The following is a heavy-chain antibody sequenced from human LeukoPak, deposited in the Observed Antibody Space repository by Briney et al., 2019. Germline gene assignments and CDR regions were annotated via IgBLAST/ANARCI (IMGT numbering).Heavy chain of an antibody. J-gene: IGHJ4*02. D-gene: IGHD1-26*01. Sequence: GGSLRLSCAASGFIFSDYSMNWVRQAPGKGLEWISYISSITSTTYYADSVKGRFAISRDNAKNSLYLQMNSLRAEDTAVYYCARDQGSYNYWGQGTLVTVSS. CDR3: ARDQGSYNY. CDR2: ISSITSTT. CDR1: GFIFSDYS. V-gene: IGHV3-48*04.